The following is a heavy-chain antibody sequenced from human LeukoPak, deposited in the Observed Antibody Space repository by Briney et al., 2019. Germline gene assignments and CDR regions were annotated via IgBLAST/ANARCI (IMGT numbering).Heavy chain of an antibody. CDR1: GGSISSYY. CDR2: IYYSGST. J-gene: IGHJ5*02. Sequence: SETLSLTCTVSGGSISSYYWSWIRQPPGKGLEWIGYIYYSGSTNYNPSLKSRVTISVDTSKNQFSLKLSSVTAADTAVHYCARDVGRPGVHWFDPWGQGTLVTVSS. D-gene: IGHD3-10*01. CDR3: ARDVGRPGVHWFDP. V-gene: IGHV4-59*01.